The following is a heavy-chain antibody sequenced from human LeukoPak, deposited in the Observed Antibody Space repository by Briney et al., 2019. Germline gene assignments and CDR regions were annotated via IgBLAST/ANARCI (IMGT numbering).Heavy chain of an antibody. Sequence: RGSLPLSCAASGFTFSSYAMSWVRQAPGKGLEWVSGISASGGSTYYADFVKGRFTISRENSKNTLFLQMNSLRAEDTAVYYCAKGGSSSFRFDYWGQGTLVTVSS. CDR1: GFTFSSYA. CDR2: ISASGGST. J-gene: IGHJ4*02. CDR3: AKGGSSSFRFDY. V-gene: IGHV3-23*01. D-gene: IGHD6-6*01.